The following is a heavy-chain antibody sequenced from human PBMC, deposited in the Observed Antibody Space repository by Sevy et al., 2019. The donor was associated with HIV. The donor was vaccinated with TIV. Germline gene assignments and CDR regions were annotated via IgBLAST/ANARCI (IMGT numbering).Heavy chain of an antibody. CDR1: GFTFSSYS. CDR3: AREREVGYYYDSSGYYYIDY. D-gene: IGHD3-22*01. Sequence: GGSLRLSCAASGFTFSSYSMNWVRQAPGKGLEWVSSISSSSSYIYYADSVKGRFTISRDNAKNSLYLQMNSLRAEDTAVYYCAREREVGYYYDSSGYYYIDYWGQGTLVTVSS. V-gene: IGHV3-21*01. J-gene: IGHJ4*02. CDR2: ISSSSSYI.